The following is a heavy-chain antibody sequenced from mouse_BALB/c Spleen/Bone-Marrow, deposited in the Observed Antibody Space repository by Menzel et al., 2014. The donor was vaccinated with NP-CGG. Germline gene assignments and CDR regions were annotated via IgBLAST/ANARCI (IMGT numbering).Heavy chain of an antibody. J-gene: IGHJ3*01. CDR1: GYTFTSYR. D-gene: IGHD1-1*01. CDR2: INPSTGYT. V-gene: IGHV1-4*01. Sequence: VQLQQSGAELAKPGASVKMSCKASGYTFTSYRMHWVKQRPGQGLEWIGYINPSTGYTEYNQKFKDKATLTADKSSSTAYMQLSSLTSEDSAVYYCARAGDLRSSWFDYWGQGTPVTVSA. CDR3: ARAGDLRSSWFDY.